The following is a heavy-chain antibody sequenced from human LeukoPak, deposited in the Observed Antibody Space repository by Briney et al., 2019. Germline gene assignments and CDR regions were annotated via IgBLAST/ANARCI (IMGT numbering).Heavy chain of an antibody. Sequence: GGSLRLSCAASGFTFSSYSMNWVRQAPGKGLGWVSSISSSSSYIYYADSVEGRFTISRDNAKNSPYLQMNSLRAEDTAVYYCARGNSPGDQDAFDIWGQGTMVTVSS. CDR3: ARGNSPGDQDAFDI. CDR2: ISSSSSYI. CDR1: GFTFSSYS. D-gene: IGHD2-21*01. J-gene: IGHJ3*02. V-gene: IGHV3-21*01.